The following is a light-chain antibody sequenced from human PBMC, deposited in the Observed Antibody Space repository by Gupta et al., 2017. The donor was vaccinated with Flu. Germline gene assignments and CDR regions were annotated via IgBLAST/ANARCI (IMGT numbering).Light chain of an antibody. J-gene: IGKJ1*01. CDR2: AAS. V-gene: IGKV1-12*01. CDR3: QRTDNFPWT. Sequence: PSSVCASVGDTVTITCRASKGISAWLAWYQQKPGKAPKLLMSAASSLESGVPTRFSGSGSGTDFTLTISRLQPEDFATYYCQRTDNFPWTFGQGTKVEIK. CDR1: KGISAW.